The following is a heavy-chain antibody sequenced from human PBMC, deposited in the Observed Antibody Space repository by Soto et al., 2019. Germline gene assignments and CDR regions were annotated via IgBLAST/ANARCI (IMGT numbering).Heavy chain of an antibody. CDR3: ARVRGSDYYGSGSPLRPYYYYGMDV. Sequence: SETLSLTCAVYGGSFSGYYWSWIRQPPGKGLEWIGEINHSGSTNYNPSLKSRVTISVDTSKNQFSLKLSSVTAADTAVYYCARVRGSDYYGSGSPLRPYYYYGMDVWGQGTTVTVS. CDR1: GGSFSGYY. V-gene: IGHV4-34*01. J-gene: IGHJ6*02. D-gene: IGHD3-10*01. CDR2: INHSGST.